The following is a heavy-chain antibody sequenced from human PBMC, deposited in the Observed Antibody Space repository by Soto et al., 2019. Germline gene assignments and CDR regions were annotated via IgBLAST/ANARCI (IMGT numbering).Heavy chain of an antibody. V-gene: IGHV3-23*01. CDR3: AKDRDDFWSGYSHSPVFSSREGMDV. Sequence: PGGSLRLSCTASGFTFSSYAMSWVRQAPGKGLEWVSALSDSGGSTYSADSVKGRFTISRDNSKNTLYLQMNSLRAEDTAVYYCAKDRDDFWSGYSHSPVFSSREGMDVWGQGTTVTVSS. CDR2: LSDSGGST. CDR1: GFTFSSYA. D-gene: IGHD3-3*01. J-gene: IGHJ6*02.